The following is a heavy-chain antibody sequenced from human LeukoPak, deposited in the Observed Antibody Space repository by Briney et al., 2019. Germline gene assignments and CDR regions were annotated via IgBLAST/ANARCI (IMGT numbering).Heavy chain of an antibody. J-gene: IGHJ4*02. Sequence: PETLSLTCTVSGGSISSSNYYWGWIRQPPGKGLEWIGNVYYSGSTYYKPSLKTRVTISVDTSKNQFSLKLTSVTAADTAVYYCARHASVDGNWPRPLDYWGQGSLVTVSS. V-gene: IGHV4-39*01. CDR2: VYYSGST. CDR1: GGSISSSNYY. D-gene: IGHD6-19*01. CDR3: ARHASVDGNWPRPLDY.